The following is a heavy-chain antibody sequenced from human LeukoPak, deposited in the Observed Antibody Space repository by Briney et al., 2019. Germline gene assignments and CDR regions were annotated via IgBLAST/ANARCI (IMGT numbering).Heavy chain of an antibody. V-gene: IGHV3-11*01. CDR2: ISSSGSTI. Sequence: GGSLRLSCVASGFNFDEYAMNWVRQAPGKGLEWVSYISSSGSTIYYADSVKGRFTISRDNAKNSLYLQMNSLRAEDTAVYYCARAIVVVTAMSRSYYFDYWGQGTLVTVSS. CDR3: ARAIVVVTAMSRSYYFDY. CDR1: GFNFDEYA. D-gene: IGHD2-21*02. J-gene: IGHJ4*02.